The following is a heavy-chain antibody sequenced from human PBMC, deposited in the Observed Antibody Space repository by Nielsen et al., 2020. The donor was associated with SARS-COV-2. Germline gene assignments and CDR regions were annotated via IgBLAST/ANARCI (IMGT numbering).Heavy chain of an antibody. Sequence: WIRQPPGKGLEWIGSIYYSGSTYYNPSLKSRVTISVDTSKNQFSLKLSSVTAADTAVYYCARQNRITMIVVVITTVFNWFDPWGQGTLVTV. D-gene: IGHD3-22*01. V-gene: IGHV4-39*01. CDR3: ARQNRITMIVVVITTVFNWFDP. CDR2: IYYSGST. J-gene: IGHJ5*02.